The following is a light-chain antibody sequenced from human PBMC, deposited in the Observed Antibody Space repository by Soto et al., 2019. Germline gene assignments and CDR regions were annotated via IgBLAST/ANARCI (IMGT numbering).Light chain of an antibody. Sequence: DIQMTQSPSTLSASVGDRVTITCRASQSISSWLAWYQQKPGKAPKLLIYDASSLESGVPSRFSGSGSGTEFTLTIINLQPDDFATYYCQQYNSYPWTFGKGTKVEIK. J-gene: IGKJ1*01. V-gene: IGKV1-5*01. CDR3: QQYNSYPWT. CDR1: QSISSW. CDR2: DAS.